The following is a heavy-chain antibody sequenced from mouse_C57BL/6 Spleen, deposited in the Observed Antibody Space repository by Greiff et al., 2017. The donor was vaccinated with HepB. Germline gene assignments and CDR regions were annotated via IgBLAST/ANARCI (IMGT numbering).Heavy chain of an antibody. CDR2: INPSNGGT. J-gene: IGHJ2*01. CDR1: GYTFTSYW. D-gene: IGHD1-2*01. CDR3: ARSHYSYYFDD. Sequence: QVQLQQPGTELVKPGASVKLSCKASGYTFTSYWMHWVKQRPGQGLEWIGNINPSNGGTNYNEKFKSKATLTVDKSSSTAYMQLSSLTSAASAVYYCARSHYSYYFDDWGEGTTLTVAS. V-gene: IGHV1-53*01.